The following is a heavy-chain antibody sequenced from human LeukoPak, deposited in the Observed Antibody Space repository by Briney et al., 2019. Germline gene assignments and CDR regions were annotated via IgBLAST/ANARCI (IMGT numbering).Heavy chain of an antibody. V-gene: IGHV3-33*08. D-gene: IGHD6-19*01. CDR2: IWYDGSNK. CDR3: ARPGYSSGWYFDY. CDR1: GFSFSSYG. Sequence: GGSLRLSCVASGFSFSSYGMHWVRQAPGKGLEWVAVIWYDGSNKYYADSVKGRFTISRDNSKNTLYLQMNSLRAEDTAVYYCARPGYSSGWYFDYWGQGTLVTVSS. J-gene: IGHJ4*02.